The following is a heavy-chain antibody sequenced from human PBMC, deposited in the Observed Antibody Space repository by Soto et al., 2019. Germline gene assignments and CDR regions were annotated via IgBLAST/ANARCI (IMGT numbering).Heavy chain of an antibody. V-gene: IGHV4-59*01. Sequence: QVRLQESGPGLVKPSETLSLDCSVSGDSMIGSYWTWIRQPPGSGLQWLVYIYNSGATAYNSSLKRRISVSVDPPNNRVSLSLRSVTAADTAVYYCVRNKGTTMRFFDFWGPGKMVTVSS. D-gene: IGHD4-17*01. CDR2: IYNSGAT. J-gene: IGHJ4*02. CDR3: VRNKGTTMRFFDF. CDR1: GDSMIGSY.